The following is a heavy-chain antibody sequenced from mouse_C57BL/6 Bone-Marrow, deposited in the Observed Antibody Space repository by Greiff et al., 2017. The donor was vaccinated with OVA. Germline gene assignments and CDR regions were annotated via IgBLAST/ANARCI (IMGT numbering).Heavy chain of an antibody. CDR1: GYTFTDYE. J-gene: IGHJ1*03. D-gene: IGHD1-1*01. CDR2: IDPETGGT. Sequence: QVQLQQSGAELVRPGASVTLSCKASGYTFTDYEMHWVKQTPVHGLEWIGAIDPETGGTAYNPKFKGKAILTADKSSSTADIGLLCLTSEDSAVYCRIREGVYDYAPGFDVWGTGTTVTVSS. CDR3: IREGVYDYAPGFDV. V-gene: IGHV1-15*01.